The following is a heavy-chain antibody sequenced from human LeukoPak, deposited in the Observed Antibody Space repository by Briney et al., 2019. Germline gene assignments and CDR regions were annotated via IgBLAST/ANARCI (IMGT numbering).Heavy chain of an antibody. V-gene: IGHV3-48*04. CDR2: ISSSSSTT. CDR1: GFSFSDYN. Sequence: GGSLRLSCAASGFSFSDYNMNWVRQAPGKGLEWVAYISSSSSTTHYADSVKGRFTISRDNAKNSLYLQMNSLRAEDTAVYYCARVLSYYDSSGYNYWGQGTLVTVSS. D-gene: IGHD3-22*01. J-gene: IGHJ4*02. CDR3: ARVLSYYDSSGYNY.